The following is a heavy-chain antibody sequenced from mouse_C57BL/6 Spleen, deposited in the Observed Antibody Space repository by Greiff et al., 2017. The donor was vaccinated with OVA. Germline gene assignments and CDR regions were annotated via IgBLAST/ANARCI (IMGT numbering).Heavy chain of an antibody. V-gene: IGHV2-3*01. D-gene: IGHD2-1*01. Sequence: VQLVESGPGLVAPSQSLSITCTVSGFSLTSYGVSWVRQPPGKGLEWLGVIWGDGSTNYHSALISRLSISKDNSKSQVFLKLNSLQTDDTATYYCAKPETGIYYGNSAWFAYWGQGTLVTVSA. J-gene: IGHJ3*01. CDR2: IWGDGST. CDR1: GFSLTSYG. CDR3: AKPETGIYYGNSAWFAY.